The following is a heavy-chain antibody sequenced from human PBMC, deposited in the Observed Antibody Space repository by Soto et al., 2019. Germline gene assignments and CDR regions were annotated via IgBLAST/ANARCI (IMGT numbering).Heavy chain of an antibody. V-gene: IGHV3-74*01. J-gene: IGHJ4*02. CDR1: GFAFTSYW. CDR2: VKSDGTTA. D-gene: IGHD2-15*01. Sequence: GGSLRLSCEASGFAFTSYWMHWVRQAPGKGLVWVAGVKSDGTTATYADSVRGRFTISRDNAKNTLYLQMNSLSAEDTAVYYCESLFDSTYSPRPFDFSGQGPHVTVYS. CDR3: ESLFDSTYSPRPFDF.